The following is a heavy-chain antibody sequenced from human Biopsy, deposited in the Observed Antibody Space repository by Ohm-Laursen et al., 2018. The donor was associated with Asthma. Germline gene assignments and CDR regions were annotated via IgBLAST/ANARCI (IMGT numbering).Heavy chain of an antibody. Sequence: SLRLSCAASGFILSNYGMHWVRQAPGKGLEWVAVLSYNGNNKYYADSVRGRFTISRDNSENTLYLQINSLRVEDTAVYYCARGDWYGSASNGYWGQRTLVTVSA. V-gene: IGHV3-30*03. CDR1: GFILSNYG. J-gene: IGHJ4*02. D-gene: IGHD6-6*01. CDR2: LSYNGNNK. CDR3: ARGDWYGSASNGY.